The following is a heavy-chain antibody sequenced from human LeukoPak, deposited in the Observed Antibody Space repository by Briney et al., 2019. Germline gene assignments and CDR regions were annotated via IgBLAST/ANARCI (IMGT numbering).Heavy chain of an antibody. CDR3: ARDRYYDIKNRWFDP. CDR1: GFTFSDYY. V-gene: IGHV3-11*04. Sequence: GGSLRLSCAASGFTFSDYYMSWIRQAPGKGLEWVSYISSSGSTIYYADSVKGRFTISRDNAKNSLYLQMNSLRAEDTAVYYCARDRYYDIKNRWFDPWGQGTLVTVSS. J-gene: IGHJ5*02. CDR2: ISSSGSTI. D-gene: IGHD3-22*01.